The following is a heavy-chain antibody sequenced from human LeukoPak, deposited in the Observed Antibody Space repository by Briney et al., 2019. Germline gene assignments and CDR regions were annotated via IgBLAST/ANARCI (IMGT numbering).Heavy chain of an antibody. CDR1: GFTFSGYP. J-gene: IGHJ4*02. V-gene: IGHV3-30-3*02. CDR2: ISYDGSNK. D-gene: IGHD4-23*01. Sequence: GGSLRLSCAASGFTFSGYPIHWVRQAPGKGLEWVAVISYDGSNKYYADSVKGRFTISRDNSKNTLYLQMNSLRAEDTAVYYCAKSNGGNRPAWAFDYWGQGTLVTVPS. CDR3: AKSNGGNRPAWAFDY.